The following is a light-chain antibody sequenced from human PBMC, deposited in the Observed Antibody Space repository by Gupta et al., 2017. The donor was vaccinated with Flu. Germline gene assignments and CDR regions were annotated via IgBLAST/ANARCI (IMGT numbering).Light chain of an antibody. Sequence: IILTQSPATLSASPGETITLSCRASQSVSYLLAWYQQKPGQSPRLLIYNGGTRDTGVPARFSVSGYGKDFTLTISSRQSEDYGVYYCQQYDNRPPYIFGQGTKVE. V-gene: IGKV3-15*01. CDR1: QSVSYL. J-gene: IGKJ2*01. CDR2: NGG. CDR3: QQYDNRPPYI.